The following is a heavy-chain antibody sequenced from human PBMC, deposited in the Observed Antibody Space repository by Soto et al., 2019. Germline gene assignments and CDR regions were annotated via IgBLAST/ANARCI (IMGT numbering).Heavy chain of an antibody. J-gene: IGHJ5*02. CDR1: GGSFSGYY. CDR3: ARGKILWFGELGNWFYP. V-gene: IGHV4-34*01. CDR2: NNHSGST. D-gene: IGHD3-10*01. Sequence: SETLSLTCAVYGGSFSGYYWSWIRQPPGKGLEWIGENNHSGSTSYNPSLKSRVTISVDTSKNQFSLKLSSVTAADTAVYYCARGKILWFGELGNWFYPWGQGTLVTVSS.